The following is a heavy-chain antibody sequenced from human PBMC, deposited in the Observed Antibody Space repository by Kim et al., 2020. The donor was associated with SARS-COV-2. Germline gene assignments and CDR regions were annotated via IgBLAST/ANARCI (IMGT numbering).Heavy chain of an antibody. J-gene: IGHJ4*02. V-gene: IGHV4-31*03. D-gene: IGHD2-21*01. CDR3: ARRSAGSYFDY. CDR2: IYHTGNT. CDR1: GGSISSAGDY. Sequence: SETLSLTCTVSGGSISSAGDYWTWIRQLPGKDLQWIGYIYHTGNTHYNASLQSRAIISIDTSKNQFSLELTSVTAADTAVYYCARRSAGSYFDYWGQGALVTVSS.